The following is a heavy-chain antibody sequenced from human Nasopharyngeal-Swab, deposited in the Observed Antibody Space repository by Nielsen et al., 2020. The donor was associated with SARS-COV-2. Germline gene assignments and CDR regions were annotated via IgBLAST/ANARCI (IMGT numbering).Heavy chain of an antibody. J-gene: IGHJ6*02. CDR3: ASPLWFGELLPASYYYYGMDV. D-gene: IGHD3-10*01. V-gene: IGHV4-39*01. Sequence: PGKGLEWIGSIYYSGSTYYNPSLKSRVTISVDTSKNQFSLKLSSVTAADTAVYYCASPLWFGELLPASYYYYGMDVWGQGTTVPSP. CDR2: IYYSGST.